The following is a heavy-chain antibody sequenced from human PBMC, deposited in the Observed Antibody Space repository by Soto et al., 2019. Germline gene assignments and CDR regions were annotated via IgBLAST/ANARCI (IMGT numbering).Heavy chain of an antibody. CDR1: GFTFSSYP. D-gene: IGHD2-8*01. Sequence: EVQLVESGGGLVKPGGSLRLSCAASGFTFSSYPMNWVRQAPGKGLEWVSFISSSSSYIYYADSVKGRFTISRDDAEKSRYLQMNSLRAEDTAVYYCARVNGPNYFDYWGQGTLVTVSS. J-gene: IGHJ4*02. V-gene: IGHV3-21*01. CDR3: ARVNGPNYFDY. CDR2: ISSSSSYI.